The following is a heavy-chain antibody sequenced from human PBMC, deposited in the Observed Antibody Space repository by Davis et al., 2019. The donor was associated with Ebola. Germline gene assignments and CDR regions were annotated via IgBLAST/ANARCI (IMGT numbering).Heavy chain of an antibody. CDR1: GFAFSNYA. CDR2: IGGGGSGT. D-gene: IGHD6-19*01. Sequence: GESLKISCVASGFAFSNYAMSWVRQAPGKGLEWVSAIGGGGSGTYYADSVKGRFTISRDNSKNTLHLQMNSLRVEDTAIYYCAKDTSNVWFDVWGQGTMVTVSS. V-gene: IGHV3-23*01. CDR3: AKDTSNVWFDV. J-gene: IGHJ3*01.